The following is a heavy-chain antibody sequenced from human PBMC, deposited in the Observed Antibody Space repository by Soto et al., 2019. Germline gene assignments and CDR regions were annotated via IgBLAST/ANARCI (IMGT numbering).Heavy chain of an antibody. Sequence: GGSLRLSCAASGFSFRNYAMHWVRQAPGKGLEWVAVTYYEGANKYYADSVKGRFIISRDYSTNTLYLRMNSLRAEDTAVYYCAAEELDTAMVNAIQHYYGMDVWGQGTTVTVSS. J-gene: IGHJ6*02. V-gene: IGHV3-33*01. CDR1: GFSFRNYA. CDR3: AAEELDTAMVNAIQHYYGMDV. D-gene: IGHD5-18*01. CDR2: TYYEGANK.